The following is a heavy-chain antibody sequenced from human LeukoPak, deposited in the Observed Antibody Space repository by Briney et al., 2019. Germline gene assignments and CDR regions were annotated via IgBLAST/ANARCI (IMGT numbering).Heavy chain of an antibody. CDR1: GFTFSSYG. CDR3: AKVYGDYLYYYGMDV. D-gene: IGHD4-17*01. Sequence: GGSLRLSCAASGFTFSSYGMHWVRQAPGKGLEWVAVISYDGSNKYYADSVKGRFTISRDNSKNTLYPQMNSLRAEDTAVYYCAKVYGDYLYYYGMDVWGQGTTVTVSS. CDR2: ISYDGSNK. J-gene: IGHJ6*02. V-gene: IGHV3-30*18.